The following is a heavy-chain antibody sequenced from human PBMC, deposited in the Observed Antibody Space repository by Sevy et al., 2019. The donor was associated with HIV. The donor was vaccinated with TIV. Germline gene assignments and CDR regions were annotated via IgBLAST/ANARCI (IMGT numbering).Heavy chain of an antibody. CDR3: ARTGGYCSGGSCSQKLGGYFDY. D-gene: IGHD2-15*01. CDR2: INHSGST. J-gene: IGHJ4*02. Sequence: SETLSLTCAVYGGSFSGYYWSWIRQPPGKGLEWIGEINHSGSTNYNPSLKSRVTISVDTSKNQFSLKLSSVTAADTAVYYCARTGGYCSGGSCSQKLGGYFDYWGQGTLVTVSS. CDR1: GGSFSGYY. V-gene: IGHV4-34*01.